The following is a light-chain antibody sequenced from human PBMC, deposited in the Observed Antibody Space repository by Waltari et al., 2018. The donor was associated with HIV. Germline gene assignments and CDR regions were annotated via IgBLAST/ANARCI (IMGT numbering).Light chain of an antibody. CDR3: QQYLTIPYT. V-gene: IGKV4-1*01. Sequence: DIVMTQVPDSLAVSLGERATIHCNSSQSLLYSSNSKNCLAWYKQKPGQPPTLLLYWASGRQGVSERFGGSGSGTHFTLTIDSLQEEDVAVYYCQQYLTIPYTFGQGTKLEIK. CDR1: QSLLYSSNSKNC. CDR2: WAS. J-gene: IGKJ2*01.